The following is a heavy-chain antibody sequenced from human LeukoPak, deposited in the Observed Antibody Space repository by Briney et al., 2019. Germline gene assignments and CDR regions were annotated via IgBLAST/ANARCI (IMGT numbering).Heavy chain of an antibody. Sequence: GGSLRLSCVASGFTFSNYAMNWVRQAPGKGLEWVSVMSGRGGTTYYADSVKGRFTISRDNSKNTVYLQMDSLRVEDTAVYYCAREDFGSGSQFDYWGQGTLVTVSS. D-gene: IGHD3-10*01. CDR1: GFTFSNYA. V-gene: IGHV3-23*01. CDR2: MSGRGGTT. CDR3: AREDFGSGSQFDY. J-gene: IGHJ4*02.